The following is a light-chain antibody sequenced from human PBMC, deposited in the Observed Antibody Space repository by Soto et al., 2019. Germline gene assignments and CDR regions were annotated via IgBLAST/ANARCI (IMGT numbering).Light chain of an antibody. Sequence: DIQMTQSPSSLSASVGDRVTITCQANQDISNYLNWYQQKPGKAPRLLIFDAFSLETGVPSRFSGSGSGTEFTLTITSLQPEDFATYYCLQYNNFPLTFGQGTRLEIK. CDR3: LQYNNFPLT. CDR1: QDISNY. J-gene: IGKJ5*01. V-gene: IGKV1-33*01. CDR2: DAF.